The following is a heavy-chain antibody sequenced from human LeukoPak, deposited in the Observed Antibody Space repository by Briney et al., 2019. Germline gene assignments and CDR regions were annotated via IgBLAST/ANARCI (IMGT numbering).Heavy chain of an antibody. CDR1: GGSISSYY. J-gene: IGHJ3*02. CDR3: ARQYYDSSGYRSDAFDI. CDR2: IYYSGST. D-gene: IGHD3-22*01. Sequence: WETLSLTCTVSGGSISSYYWSWIRQPPGKGLEWVGYIYYSGSTNYNPSLKSRVTISVDTSKKQFSLKLSSVTAADTAVYYCARQYYDSSGYRSDAFDIWGQGTMVTVSS. V-gene: IGHV4-59*01.